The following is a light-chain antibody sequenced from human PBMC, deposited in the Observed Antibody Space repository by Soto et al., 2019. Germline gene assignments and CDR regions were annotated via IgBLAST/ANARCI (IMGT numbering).Light chain of an antibody. CDR2: TNN. V-gene: IGLV1-44*01. CDR3: AAWDDSLNALV. CDR1: SSNIGSNA. Sequence: QTVVTQPPSASGTPGQRVTISCSGASSNIGSNAVNWYQQLPGTAPQLLIYTNNARPSGVPDRFSGSKSGTSASLAITGLQSEDDADYHCAAWDDSLNALVFGVGTKVTVL. J-gene: IGLJ3*02.